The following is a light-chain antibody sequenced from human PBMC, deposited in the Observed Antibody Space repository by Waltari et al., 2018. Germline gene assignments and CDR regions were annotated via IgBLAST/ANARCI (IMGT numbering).Light chain of an antibody. CDR3: QQYVSLLWT. CDR1: ESVSSSY. CDR2: DAF. J-gene: IGKJ1*01. Sequence: EIVLTQSPGTLSLSPGERATLAPRASESVSSSYLAWYQQKPGQAPRLLIYDAFSRATGIPDRFSGSGSGTDFSLTISRLEPEDFAVYYCQQYVSLLWTFGQGTKVEIK. V-gene: IGKV3-20*01.